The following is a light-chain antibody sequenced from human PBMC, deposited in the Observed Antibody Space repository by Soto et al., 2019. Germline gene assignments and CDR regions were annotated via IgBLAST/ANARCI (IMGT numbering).Light chain of an antibody. V-gene: IGLV2-23*02. CDR2: EVS. J-gene: IGLJ1*01. CDR1: SSDVGSYNL. Sequence: QSALTQPASVSGSPGQSITISCTGTSSDVGSYNLVSWYQQHPGKAPKLMIYEVSKRPSGVSNRFSGSKSGNTASLTISGRQADDEAEYYCCSYAGSRPYVFGTGTKLTVL. CDR3: CSYAGSRPYV.